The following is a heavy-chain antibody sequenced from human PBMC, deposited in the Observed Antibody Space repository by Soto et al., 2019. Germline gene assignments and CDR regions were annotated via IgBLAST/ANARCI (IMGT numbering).Heavy chain of an antibody. CDR2: IEYSGST. V-gene: IGHV4-59*01. CDR1: GGSMNNYY. J-gene: IGHJ3*01. CDR3: ACDPGYSSGPYYYVVQEGYAFDV. Sequence: LSLTCTVSGGSMNNYYWSWIRQPPGTGLEWIEYIEYSGSTKYSASLKSRVTISVDTSKNQFTLKLNSETAADTAVYYCACDPGYSSGPYYYVVQEGYAFDVWGQGTMVTVSS. D-gene: IGHD3-22*01.